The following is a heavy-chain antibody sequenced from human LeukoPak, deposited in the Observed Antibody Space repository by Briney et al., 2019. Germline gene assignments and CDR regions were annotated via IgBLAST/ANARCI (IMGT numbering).Heavy chain of an antibody. V-gene: IGHV4-31*03. J-gene: IGHJ4*02. D-gene: IGHD3-3*02. CDR3: ARDLAGIDY. Sequence: TLSLTCTVSGGSISSGGYYWTWIRQHPGKGLEWIGYIHYRGSTYYNPSLMSRVTISVDTSKNQFSLKLNSVTAADTAVYYCARDLAGIDYWGQGTLVTVSS. CDR1: GGSISSGGYY. CDR2: IHYRGST.